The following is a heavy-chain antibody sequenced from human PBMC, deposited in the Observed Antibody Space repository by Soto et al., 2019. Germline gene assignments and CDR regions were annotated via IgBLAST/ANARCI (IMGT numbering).Heavy chain of an antibody. J-gene: IGHJ4*02. V-gene: IGHV3-23*01. Sequence: GGSLRLSCAASGFTFSSYAMSWVRQAPGKGLEWVSAISGSGGSTYYADSVKGRFTISRDNSKNTLYLQMNSLRAEDTAVYYCAKDRGEAVKYFDGFPLMFFDYWGQRPLVTVSS. CDR3: AKDRGEAVKYFDGFPLMFFDY. D-gene: IGHD3-9*01. CDR2: ISGSGGST. CDR1: GFTFSSYA.